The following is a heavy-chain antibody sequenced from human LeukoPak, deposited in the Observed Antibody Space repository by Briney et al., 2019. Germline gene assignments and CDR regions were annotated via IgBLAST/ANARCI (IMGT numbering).Heavy chain of an antibody. CDR2: IYHSGST. CDR3: ARVPQYSGSYIDAFDI. Sequence: PSETLSLTCTVSGYSISSGYYWGWIRQPPGKGLEWIGSIYHSGSTYYNPSLKSRVTISVDTSKNQFSLKLSSVTAADMAVYYCARVPQYSGSYIDAFDIWGQGTMVTVSS. J-gene: IGHJ3*02. D-gene: IGHD1-26*01. CDR1: GYSISSGYY. V-gene: IGHV4-38-2*02.